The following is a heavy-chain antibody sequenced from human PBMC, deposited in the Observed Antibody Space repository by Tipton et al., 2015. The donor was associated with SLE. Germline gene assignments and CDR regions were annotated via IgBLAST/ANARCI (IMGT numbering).Heavy chain of an antibody. CDR1: RYSISSGYY. V-gene: IGHV4-38-2*02. CDR2: FYHSANT. J-gene: IGHJ3*02. Sequence: TLSLTCIVSRYSISSGYYWGWMRQAPGKELEWIGSFYHSANTYYNPSLTSRVTISADTSKNQFSLRLTSVTAADTALYYCGRARVGMGYVFDIWGQGTMATVSS. D-gene: IGHD5-24*01. CDR3: GRARVGMGYVFDI.